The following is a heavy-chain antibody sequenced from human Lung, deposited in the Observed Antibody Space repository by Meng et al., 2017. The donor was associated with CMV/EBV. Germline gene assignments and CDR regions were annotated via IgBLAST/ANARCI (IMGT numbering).Heavy chain of an antibody. CDR2: INHSGST. J-gene: IGHJ4*02. D-gene: IGHD3-3*01. Sequence: GSFSGYYWRWIRQPPGKGLEWIGEINHSGSTNYNPSLKSRVTISVDTSKNQFSLKLSSVTAADTAVYYCARVWITIFGVVKYYFDYWGQGTLVTVSS. CDR3: ARVWITIFGVVKYYFDY. CDR1: GSFSGYY. V-gene: IGHV4-34*01.